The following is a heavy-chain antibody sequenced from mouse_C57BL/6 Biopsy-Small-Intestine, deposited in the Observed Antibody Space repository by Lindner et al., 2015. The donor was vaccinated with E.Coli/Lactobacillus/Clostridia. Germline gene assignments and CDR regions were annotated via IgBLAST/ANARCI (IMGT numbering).Heavy chain of an antibody. CDR2: IYPGDGDT. D-gene: IGHD1-1*01. CDR1: GYAFSNYW. J-gene: IGHJ2*01. Sequence: VQLQESGAELVKPGASVKISCKASGYAFSNYWMNWVKQRPGKGLEWLGRIYPGDGDTDYNGKFRGKATLTADKSSSTAYMQLSSLTSEDSAVYFCTRSNYYSSLLYFDYWGQGSTLTVSS. V-gene: IGHV1-82*01. CDR3: TRSNYYSSLLYFDY.